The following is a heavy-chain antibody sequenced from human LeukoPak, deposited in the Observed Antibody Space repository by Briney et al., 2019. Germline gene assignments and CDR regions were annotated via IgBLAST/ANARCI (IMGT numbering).Heavy chain of an antibody. CDR2: ISYDGSNK. CDR3: AKDLGVVVPAASY. J-gene: IGHJ4*02. Sequence: AGGSLRLSCAASGFTFSSYGMHWVRQAPGKGLEWVAVISYDGSNKYYADFVKGRFTISRDNSKNTLYLQMNSLRAEDTAVYYCAKDLGVVVPAASYWGQGTLVTVSS. D-gene: IGHD2-2*01. CDR1: GFTFSSYG. V-gene: IGHV3-30*18.